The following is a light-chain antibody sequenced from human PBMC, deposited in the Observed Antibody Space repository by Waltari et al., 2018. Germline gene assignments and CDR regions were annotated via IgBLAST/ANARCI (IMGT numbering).Light chain of an antibody. CDR2: AAS. J-gene: IGKJ4*01. V-gene: IGKV1-39*01. CDR3: QQSYSALT. CDR1: QSITIY. Sequence: DIQMTQSPSSLSASVGDRVTITCRASQSITIYLNWYQHKPGKPPKLLIYAASSLQGGVPTRFSGSGSGTDFNLTISTLQPEDFATYYCQQSYSALTFGGGTKVEIK.